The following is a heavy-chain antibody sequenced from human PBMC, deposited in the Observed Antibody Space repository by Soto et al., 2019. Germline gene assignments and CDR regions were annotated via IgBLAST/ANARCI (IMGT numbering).Heavy chain of an antibody. CDR1: GFTFSSYS. CDR3: ARRPSEGLGFIDY. V-gene: IGHV3-21*01. D-gene: IGHD3-16*01. Sequence: EVQLVESGGGLVKPGGSLRLSCAASGFTFSSYSMNWVRQAPGKGLEWVSSISSSSSYIYYADSVKGRFTISRDNAKNSLYLQMNSLRAEDTAVYYCARRPSEGLGFIDYWGQGTLVNVSS. J-gene: IGHJ4*02. CDR2: ISSSSSYI.